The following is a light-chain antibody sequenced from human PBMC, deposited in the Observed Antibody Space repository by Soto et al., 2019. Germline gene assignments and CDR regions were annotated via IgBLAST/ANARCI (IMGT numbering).Light chain of an antibody. Sequence: DIQMTQSPSSLSASVGDRVTITCRASQSISSYLNWYQQKPGKAPKLLIYAASSLQSGVPSRFSGSGSGTEFTLTISSLQPEDFATYSCQQSYSTPNTFGQGTKLEIK. V-gene: IGKV1-39*01. CDR1: QSISSY. J-gene: IGKJ2*01. CDR2: AAS. CDR3: QQSYSTPNT.